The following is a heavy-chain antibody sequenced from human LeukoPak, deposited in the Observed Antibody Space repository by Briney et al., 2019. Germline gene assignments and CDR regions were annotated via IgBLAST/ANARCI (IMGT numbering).Heavy chain of an antibody. V-gene: IGHV3-74*03. CDR2: GDGDGSHS. CDR1: GFTLGNYW. Sequence: PGGSLRLSCAASGFTLGNYWMHWVRQAPGKGLVWVSRGDGDGSHSTYADSVKGRFTISRDNAKNTLYLRMNRLTGEDTAVYYCAYSDHFDTWGQGTLVTVSS. CDR3: AYSDHFDT. J-gene: IGHJ4*02. D-gene: IGHD4-17*01.